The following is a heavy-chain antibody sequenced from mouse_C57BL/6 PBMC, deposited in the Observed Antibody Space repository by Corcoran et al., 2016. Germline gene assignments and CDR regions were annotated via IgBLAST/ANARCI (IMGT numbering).Heavy chain of an antibody. CDR3: ARGFITTVVAEFAY. Sequence: DVQLQESGPGLVKPSQSLSLTCSVTGYSITSGYYWNWIRQFPGNKLEWMGYISYDGSNNYNPSLKNRISITRDTSKNQFFLKLNSVTTEDTATYYCARGFITTVVAEFAYWGQGTLVTVSA. V-gene: IGHV3-6*01. CDR2: ISYDGSN. D-gene: IGHD1-1*01. J-gene: IGHJ3*01. CDR1: GYSITSGYY.